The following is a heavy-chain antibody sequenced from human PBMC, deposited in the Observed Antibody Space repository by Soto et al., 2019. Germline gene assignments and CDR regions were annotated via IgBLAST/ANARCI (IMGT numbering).Heavy chain of an antibody. CDR3: ARAPKVSGSAQTRPDF. J-gene: IGHJ4*02. D-gene: IGHD6-6*01. CDR2: IWYDGSNK. V-gene: IGHV3-33*01. CDR1: GFTFSSYG. Sequence: GGSLRLSCAASGFTFSSYGMHWVRQAPGKGLEWVAVIWYDGSNKYYADSVKGRFTISRDNSKNTLYLQMNSLRAEDTAVYYCARAPKVSGSAQTRPDFWGQVSLVTVSS.